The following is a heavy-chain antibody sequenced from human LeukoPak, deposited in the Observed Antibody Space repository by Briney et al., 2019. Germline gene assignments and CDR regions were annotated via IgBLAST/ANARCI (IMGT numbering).Heavy chain of an antibody. Sequence: GGSLRLSCAASGFTFSSYSMNWVRQAPGKGLEWVSSISSGSSYIYYADSMKGRFTISRDNAKNSLYLQMNSLTAEDTAVYFYVRDRFRMDVWGKGTTVIVSS. D-gene: IGHD3-10*01. CDR2: ISSGSSYI. CDR1: GFTFSSYS. V-gene: IGHV3-21*01. J-gene: IGHJ6*03. CDR3: VRDRFRMDV.